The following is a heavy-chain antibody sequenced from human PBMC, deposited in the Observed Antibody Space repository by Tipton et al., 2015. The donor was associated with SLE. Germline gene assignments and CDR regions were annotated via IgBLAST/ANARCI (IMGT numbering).Heavy chain of an antibody. D-gene: IGHD2-2*01. CDR1: GTSVTTYY. V-gene: IGHV4-4*08. Sequence: TLSLTCTVSGTSVTTYYWGWIRQPPGKGLEWIGEIYTSGKTSYNPSREPRVTISVDTSENQLSLRLSSVTAADTAVYYCVVCSPSSCSYFDYWGQGRLVTVSS. CDR3: VVCSPSSCSYFDY. J-gene: IGHJ4*02. CDR2: IYTSGKT.